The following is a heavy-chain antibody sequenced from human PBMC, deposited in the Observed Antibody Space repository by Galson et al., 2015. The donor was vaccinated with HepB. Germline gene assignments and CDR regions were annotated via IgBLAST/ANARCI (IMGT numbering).Heavy chain of an antibody. CDR1: GYTFTSYG. D-gene: IGHD2-2*01. Sequence: SVKVSCKASGYTFTSYGISWVRQAPGQGLEWMGWISAYNGNTNYAQKLQGRVTMTTDTSTSTAYMELRSLRSDDTAVYYCARDRLYCSSTSCYPYYGMDVWGQGTMVTVSS. V-gene: IGHV1-18*04. CDR2: ISAYNGNT. J-gene: IGHJ6*02. CDR3: ARDRLYCSSTSCYPYYGMDV.